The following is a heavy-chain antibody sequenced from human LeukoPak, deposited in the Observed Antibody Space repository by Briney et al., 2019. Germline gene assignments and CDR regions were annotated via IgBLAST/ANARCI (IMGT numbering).Heavy chain of an antibody. Sequence: ETLSLTCTVSGGSISSAGYYWSWVRQAPGKGLEWVSYISSSSSTIYYADSVKGRFTISRDNAKNSLYLQMNSLRAEDTAVYYCARGVVVVVAATYNWFDPWGQGTLVTVSS. D-gene: IGHD2-15*01. V-gene: IGHV3-48*01. J-gene: IGHJ5*02. CDR3: ARGVVVVVAATYNWFDP. CDR1: GGSISSAGYY. CDR2: ISSSSSTI.